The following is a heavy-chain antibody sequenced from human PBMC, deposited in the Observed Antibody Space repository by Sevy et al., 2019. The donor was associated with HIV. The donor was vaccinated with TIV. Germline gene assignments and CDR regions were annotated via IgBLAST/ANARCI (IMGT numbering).Heavy chain of an antibody. CDR2: ISNSGTTI. D-gene: IGHD4-17*01. J-gene: IGHJ4*02. Sequence: RGSLRLSCVASGFTFSSYEMNWVRQAPGKGLEWVSYISNSGTTISYSDSVRGRFSISRDNARNSLYLQMNSLRAEDTAVYYCARDLPPSATTVAHFDYWGQGTLVTVSS. CDR1: GFTFSSYE. V-gene: IGHV3-48*03. CDR3: ARDLPPSATTVAHFDY.